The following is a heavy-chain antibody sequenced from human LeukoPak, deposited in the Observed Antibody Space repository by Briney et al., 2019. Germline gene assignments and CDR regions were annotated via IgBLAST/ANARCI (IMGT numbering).Heavy chain of an antibody. Sequence: PSETLSLTCTVSGGSISTHYWNWIRQTPGEGLEWIGYIYYTGSSNYNPSLKNRVTISLDTSKNQFSLKLSSVTAADTAMYFCVRRVVEVTDKDKSDTFDVWGQGTVVTVSS. CDR2: IYYTGSS. V-gene: IGHV4-59*11. D-gene: IGHD2-21*02. CDR1: GGSISTHY. J-gene: IGHJ3*01. CDR3: VRRVVEVTDKDKSDTFDV.